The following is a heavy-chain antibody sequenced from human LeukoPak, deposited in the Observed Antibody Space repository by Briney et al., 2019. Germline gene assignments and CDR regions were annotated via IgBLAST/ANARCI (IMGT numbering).Heavy chain of an antibody. CDR2: ISGGGGST. D-gene: IGHD3-16*01. CDR3: AKTFKINAYFDY. CDR1: GFTFSSYA. Sequence: PGGSLRLSCAASGFTFSSYAMSWVRQAPGKGLEWVSVISGGGGSTYYADSVKGRFTISRDNSKNTLYLQMNSLGAEDTAVCYCAKTFKINAYFDYWGQGTLVTVSS. V-gene: IGHV3-23*01. J-gene: IGHJ4*02.